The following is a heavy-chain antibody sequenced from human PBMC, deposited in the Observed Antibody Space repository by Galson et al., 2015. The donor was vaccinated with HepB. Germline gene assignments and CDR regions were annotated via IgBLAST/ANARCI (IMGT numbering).Heavy chain of an antibody. J-gene: IGHJ4*02. CDR2: ISSSTTTK. Sequence: SLRLSCAASTFIFSTYSMSWVRQAPGKGLEWVSHISSSTTTKYYGDSVKGRFTISRDNAKNSLYLQMNSLRAEDTAVCYCVFLRGYDLKPLEYWGQGTLVTVSS. D-gene: IGHD5-12*01. CDR1: TFIFSTYS. V-gene: IGHV3-48*04. CDR3: VFLRGYDLKPLEY.